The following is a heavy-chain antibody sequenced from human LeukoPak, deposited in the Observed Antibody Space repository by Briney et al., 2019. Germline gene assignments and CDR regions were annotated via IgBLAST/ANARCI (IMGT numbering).Heavy chain of an antibody. Sequence: SETLSLTCAVSGGSISSYYWSWIRQPPGKGLEWIGYIYYSGSTNYNPSLKSRVTISVDTSKNQFSLKLSSVTAADTAVYYCARSCSSGSDDAFDIWGQGTMVTVSS. CDR1: GGSISSYY. D-gene: IGHD6-19*01. V-gene: IGHV4-59*08. CDR3: ARSCSSGSDDAFDI. J-gene: IGHJ3*02. CDR2: IYYSGST.